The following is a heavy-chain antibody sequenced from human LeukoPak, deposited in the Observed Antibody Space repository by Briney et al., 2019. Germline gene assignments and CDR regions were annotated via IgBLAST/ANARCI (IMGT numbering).Heavy chain of an antibody. Sequence: TGGSLRLSCAASGFTFDDYGMSWVRQAPGKGLEWVSGINWNGGSTGYADSVKGRFTISRDNAKNSLYLQMSSLRAEDTALYYCARGLGYCSSTSCLDQFDYWGQGTLVTVSS. CDR2: INWNGGST. D-gene: IGHD2-2*01. J-gene: IGHJ4*02. CDR3: ARGLGYCSSTSCLDQFDY. V-gene: IGHV3-20*04. CDR1: GFTFDDYG.